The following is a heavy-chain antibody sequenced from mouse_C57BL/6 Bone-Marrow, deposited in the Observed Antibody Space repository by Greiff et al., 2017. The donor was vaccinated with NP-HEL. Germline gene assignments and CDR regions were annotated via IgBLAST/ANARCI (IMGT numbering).Heavy chain of an antibody. Sequence: EVKLLESGPGLVKPSQSLSLTCSVTGYSITSGYYWNWIRQFPGNQLEWMGYISYDGSNNYNPSLKNRISITRDTSKNQFFLKLNSVTTEDTATYYCSTYYGSSYFDYWGQGTTLTVSS. J-gene: IGHJ2*01. CDR2: ISYDGSN. V-gene: IGHV3-6*01. CDR1: GYSITSGYY. D-gene: IGHD1-1*01. CDR3: STYYGSSYFDY.